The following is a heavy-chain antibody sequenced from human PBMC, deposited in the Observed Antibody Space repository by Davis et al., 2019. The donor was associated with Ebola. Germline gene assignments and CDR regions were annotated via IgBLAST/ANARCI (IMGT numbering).Heavy chain of an antibody. J-gene: IGHJ4*02. D-gene: IGHD6-19*01. Sequence: SETLSLTCAVYGGSFSGYYWSWIRQPPGKGLEWIGYIYYSGSTNYNPSLKSRVTISVDTSKNQFSLKLSSVTAADTAVYYCARHQGALYSSGWYVLGYWGQGTLVTVSS. V-gene: IGHV4-59*08. CDR2: IYYSGST. CDR1: GGSFSGYY. CDR3: ARHQGALYSSGWYVLGY.